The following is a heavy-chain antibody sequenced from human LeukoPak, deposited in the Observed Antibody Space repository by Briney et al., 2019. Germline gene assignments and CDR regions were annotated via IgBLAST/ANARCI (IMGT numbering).Heavy chain of an antibody. J-gene: IGHJ4*02. Sequence: SVKVSCKASGGTFSSYAISWVRQAPGQGLEWMGGIIPIFGTANYAQKFQGRVTITTDESTSTAYMELSSLRSEDTAVYYCARGRTNWGYFDYWGQGTLVTVSS. CDR3: ARGRTNWGYFDY. D-gene: IGHD7-27*01. CDR1: GGTFSSYA. V-gene: IGHV1-69*05. CDR2: IIPIFGTA.